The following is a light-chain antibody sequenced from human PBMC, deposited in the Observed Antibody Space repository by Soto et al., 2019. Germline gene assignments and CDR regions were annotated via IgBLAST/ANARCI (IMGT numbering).Light chain of an antibody. Sequence: DIVMTQSLATLSVSPGEGATLSCRASQSVHSALAWYQQRPGQTPRLLIYDASTRATGIPDRFSGSGSGTEFTLTISSLQSEDFAIYYCQQYGTWPPLTFGGGTKAEI. V-gene: IGKV3-15*01. J-gene: IGKJ4*01. CDR1: QSVHSA. CDR2: DAS. CDR3: QQYGTWPPLT.